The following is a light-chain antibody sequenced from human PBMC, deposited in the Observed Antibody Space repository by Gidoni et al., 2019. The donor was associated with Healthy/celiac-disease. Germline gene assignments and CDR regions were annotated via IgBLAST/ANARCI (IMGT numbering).Light chain of an antibody. J-gene: IGKJ4*01. CDR3: QQRSNWPPELT. V-gene: IGKV3-11*01. CDR2: DAS. Sequence: EFGLTQSPATLSLSPGERATHSCRASQSVSSYLSWYQQKPGQAPRLLIYDASNRATGIPARFSVSWSGTDFTLTISSLEPEDFAVCCCQQRSNWPPELTFGGGTKVEIK. CDR1: QSVSSY.